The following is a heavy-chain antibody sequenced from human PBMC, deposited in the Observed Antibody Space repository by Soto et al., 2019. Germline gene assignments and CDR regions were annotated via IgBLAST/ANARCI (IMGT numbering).Heavy chain of an antibody. Sequence: QVQLVQSGTEVKKPGSSVRVSCKASGGTSNRFAFSWVRQAPGQGLEWMGGSIPIFGTANYAPRFQGRATLPADESTSTGYMELSGLRSDDTATYYCATGRGSGGFDSWGQGTQVLVSS. CDR1: GGTSNRFA. CDR3: ATGRGSGGFDS. V-gene: IGHV1-69*01. D-gene: IGHD3-16*01. CDR2: SIPIFGTA. J-gene: IGHJ4*02.